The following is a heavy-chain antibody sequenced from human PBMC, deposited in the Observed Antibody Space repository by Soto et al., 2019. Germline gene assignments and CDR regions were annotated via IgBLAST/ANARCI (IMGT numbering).Heavy chain of an antibody. CDR1: GYTFTSYD. J-gene: IGHJ4*02. Sequence: QVQLVQSGAEVKKPGASVKVSCKASGYTFTSYDINWVRQATGQGLEWMGWMNPNSGNTGYAQKFQGRVTMTRNTSISTDYMELSSLRSADTAVYYCARGSSYVTMVRGFFDYWGQGTLVTVSS. V-gene: IGHV1-8*01. CDR2: MNPNSGNT. D-gene: IGHD3-10*01. CDR3: ARGSSYVTMVRGFFDY.